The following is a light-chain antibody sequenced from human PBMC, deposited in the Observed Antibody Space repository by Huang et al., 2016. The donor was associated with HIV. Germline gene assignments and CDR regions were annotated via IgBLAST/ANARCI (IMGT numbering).Light chain of an antibody. CDR3: QHYDDPYA. J-gene: IGKJ2*01. CDR1: QDISNY. CDR2: DAS. V-gene: IGKV1-33*01. Sequence: DIQMTQSPSSLSASVGDRVTIPCQASQDISNYLSLYQHKPGRAPKPLIVDASSLETGVPSRFSGSGSGTYFTLTIASLQPEDVATYYCQHYDDPYAFGQGTKLEIK.